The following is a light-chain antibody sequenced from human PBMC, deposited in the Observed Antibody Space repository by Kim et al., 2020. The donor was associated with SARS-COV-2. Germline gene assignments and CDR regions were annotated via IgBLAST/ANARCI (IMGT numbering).Light chain of an antibody. Sequence: ASIGDRVTITCRASQGINNKLAWFQQKPGKFPKSLIYTASSLQSGVPSKFSGSGSGTDFTLTITSLQPEDSATYYCQQYKSDPYTFGGGTKVDIK. J-gene: IGKJ4*01. CDR2: TAS. CDR3: QQYKSDPYT. CDR1: QGINNK. V-gene: IGKV1-16*02.